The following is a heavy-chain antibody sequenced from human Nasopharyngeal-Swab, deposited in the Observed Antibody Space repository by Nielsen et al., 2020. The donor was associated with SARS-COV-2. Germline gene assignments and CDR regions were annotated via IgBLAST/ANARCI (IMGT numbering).Heavy chain of an antibody. CDR2: IYYSGST. J-gene: IGHJ6*02. D-gene: IGHD7-27*01. Sequence: ESLKISCTVSGGSISSYYWSWIRQPPGKGLEWIGYIYYSGSTNYNPSLKSRVTISVDTSKNQFSLKLSSVTAADTAVYYCARGGTRVTGVYYGMDVWGQGTTVTVSS. CDR1: GGSISSYY. CDR3: ARGGTRVTGVYYGMDV. V-gene: IGHV4-59*01.